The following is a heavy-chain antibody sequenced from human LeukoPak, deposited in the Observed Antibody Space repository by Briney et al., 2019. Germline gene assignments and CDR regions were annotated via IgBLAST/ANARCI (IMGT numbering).Heavy chain of an antibody. J-gene: IGHJ5*02. D-gene: IGHD3-10*01. Sequence: PSETLSLTCSVSGGSISNYYWSWIRQPPGTGLEWIGNIYYSGSTNYNPSLKSRVTISVDTSKNQFSLKLSSVTAADTAVYYRARDPGFGEPYNWFDPWGQGTLVTVSS. CDR3: ARDPGFGEPYNWFDP. CDR2: IYYSGST. V-gene: IGHV4-59*01. CDR1: GGSISNYY.